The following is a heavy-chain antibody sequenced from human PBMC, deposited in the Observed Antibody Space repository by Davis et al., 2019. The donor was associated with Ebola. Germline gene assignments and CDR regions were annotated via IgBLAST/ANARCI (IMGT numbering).Heavy chain of an antibody. J-gene: IGHJ6*02. CDR3: ARRGYSSSWFPLDV. Sequence: ESLKISCTASGFIFSSYWMSWVRQAPGKGLEWIGSIYYSGSTYYNPSLKSRVTISVDTSKNQFSLKLSSVTAADTAVYYCARRGYSSSWFPLDVWGQGTTVTVSS. V-gene: IGHV4-39*01. D-gene: IGHD6-13*01. CDR1: GFIFSSYW. CDR2: IYYSGST.